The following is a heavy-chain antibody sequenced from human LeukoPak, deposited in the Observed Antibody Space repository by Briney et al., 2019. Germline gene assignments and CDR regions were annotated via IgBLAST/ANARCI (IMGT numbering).Heavy chain of an antibody. CDR3: ARAPHFFDTSGSRYYFDY. CDR2: IYYSGNT. D-gene: IGHD3-22*01. CDR1: GGSIRSTTYY. V-gene: IGHV4-39*07. Sequence: SETLSLTCTVSGGSIRSTTYYWGWIRQPPGKGLEWIGSIYYSGNTYYSPSLMSRVTISVDTSKNQFSLNLSSVTAADTAVYYCARAPHFFDTSGSRYYFDYWGQGALVTVSS. J-gene: IGHJ4*02.